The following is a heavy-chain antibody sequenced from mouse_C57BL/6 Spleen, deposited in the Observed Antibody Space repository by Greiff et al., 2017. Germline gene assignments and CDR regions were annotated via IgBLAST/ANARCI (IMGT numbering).Heavy chain of an antibody. V-gene: IGHV1-82*01. Sequence: QVQLKESGPELVKPGASVKISCKASGYAFSSSWMNWVKQRPGKGLEWIGRIYPGDGDTNYNGKFKGKATLTADKSSSTAYMQLSSLTSEDSAVYFCARWELTGTDYWGQGTTLTVSS. CDR1: GYAFSSSW. D-gene: IGHD4-1*01. CDR3: ARWELTGTDY. J-gene: IGHJ2*01. CDR2: IYPGDGDT.